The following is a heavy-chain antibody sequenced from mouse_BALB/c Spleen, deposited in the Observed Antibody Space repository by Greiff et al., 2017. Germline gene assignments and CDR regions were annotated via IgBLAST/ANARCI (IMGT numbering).Heavy chain of an antibody. D-gene: IGHD1-1*01. Sequence: VQLLQSGAELVRPGVSVKLSCKGSGYTFTDYAMYWVKQSHAKSLEWIGVISTYYGDASYNQKFKGKATMTVDKSSSTAYMELDRLTSEDSAIYYCARTGYGSSFDYWGQGTTLTVSA. CDR3: ARTGYGSSFDY. V-gene: IGHV1S137*01. CDR2: ISTYYGDA. J-gene: IGHJ2*01. CDR1: GYTFTDYA.